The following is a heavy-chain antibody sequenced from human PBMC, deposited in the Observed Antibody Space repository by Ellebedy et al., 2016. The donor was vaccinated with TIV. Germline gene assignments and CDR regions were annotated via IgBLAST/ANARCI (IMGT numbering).Heavy chain of an antibody. CDR3: ARGDNYYFDSSGYYYSY. J-gene: IGHJ4*02. V-gene: IGHV1-46*01. D-gene: IGHD3-22*01. CDR1: GYTFTSYF. CDR2: INPTSGSS. Sequence: ASVKVSCKASGYTFTSYFLYWVRQAPGQGLEWMGIINPTSGSSTYAQKFQGRVTMTRDTSTSTVYMELSSLRSEDTAVYYCARGDNYYFDSSGYYYSYWGQGTLVTVSS.